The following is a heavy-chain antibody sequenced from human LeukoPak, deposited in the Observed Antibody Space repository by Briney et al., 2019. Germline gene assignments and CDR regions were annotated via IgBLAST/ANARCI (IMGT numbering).Heavy chain of an antibody. Sequence: GSLRLSCAASGFTFSSYWMHWVRQAPGKGLVWVSRINTDGSSTSYADSVKGRLTISRDNAKNSLYLQMNSLRAEDTALYYCAKVQSGTIAAALDYWGQGTLVTVSS. V-gene: IGHV3-74*01. J-gene: IGHJ4*02. D-gene: IGHD6-13*01. CDR1: GFTFSSYW. CDR3: AKVQSGTIAAALDY. CDR2: INTDGSST.